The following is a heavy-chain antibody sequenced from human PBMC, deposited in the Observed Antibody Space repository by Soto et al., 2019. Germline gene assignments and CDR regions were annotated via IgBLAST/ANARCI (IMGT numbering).Heavy chain of an antibody. CDR2: ISAYTGNT. Sequence: QVQLVQSGAEVKKPGASVKVSCKASGYTFTSYGISWVRQAPGQGLEWMGWISAYTGNTNYAQKLQGRVTTTTDTATSTAYMELRSLRSDDTAVYYWARDRKTRGGSGYRRGDYWGQGTLVTVSS. CDR1: GYTFTSYG. J-gene: IGHJ4*02. D-gene: IGHD3-22*01. CDR3: ARDRKTRGGSGYRRGDY. V-gene: IGHV1-18*04.